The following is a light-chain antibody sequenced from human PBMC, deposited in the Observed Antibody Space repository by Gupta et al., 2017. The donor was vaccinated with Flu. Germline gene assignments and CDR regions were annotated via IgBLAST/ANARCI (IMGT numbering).Light chain of an antibody. CDR1: SSHSGSNT. CDR3: AQWDDLMDGWV. V-gene: IGLV1-44*01. CDR2: NND. Sequence: RVTISCSGTSSHSGSNTVSWYQKLPGAATKGLIDNNDERPSGAAARFSCNKADASASPVTEGLQSEEEAVDYCAQWDDLMDGWVFGGGTRLTVL. J-gene: IGLJ3*02.